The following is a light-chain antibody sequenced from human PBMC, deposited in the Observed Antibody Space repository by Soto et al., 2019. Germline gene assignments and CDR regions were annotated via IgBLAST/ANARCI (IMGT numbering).Light chain of an antibody. Sequence: QSALTQPASVSGSPGQSITISCTGTSSDIGRYDYVSWYQQFPGKAPKLMIYRVINPPSGVSDRFSGSKSGNSASLSISGLQPEDEASYFCGSYTSATTWVFGGGTKLTVL. CDR1: SSDIGRYDY. J-gene: IGLJ3*02. CDR2: RVI. V-gene: IGLV2-14*03. CDR3: GSYTSATTWV.